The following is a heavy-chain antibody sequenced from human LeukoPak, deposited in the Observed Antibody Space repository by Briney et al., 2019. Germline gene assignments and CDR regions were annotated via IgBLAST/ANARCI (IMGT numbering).Heavy chain of an antibody. J-gene: IGHJ3*02. D-gene: IGHD1-26*01. Sequence: SETLSLTCTVSGGSISSYYWSWIRQPPGKGLEWIGSIRHSGSTYYNPSLKSRVTISVDTSKNQFSLKLSSVTAADTAVYYCASQYSGSSQTFDIWGQGTMVTVSS. V-gene: IGHV4-59*08. CDR3: ASQYSGSSQTFDI. CDR1: GGSISSYY. CDR2: IRHSGST.